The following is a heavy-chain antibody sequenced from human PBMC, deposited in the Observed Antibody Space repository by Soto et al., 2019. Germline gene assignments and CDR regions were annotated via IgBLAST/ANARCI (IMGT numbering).Heavy chain of an antibody. J-gene: IGHJ5*02. CDR1: GGSISDYY. CDR2: IYYSGST. D-gene: IGHD2-2*01. V-gene: IGHV4-59*01. Sequence: QVQLQESGPGLVKPSETLSLTCTVSGGSISDYYWSGIRQSPGKGLEWIGYIYYSGSTKYNPSLKSRVTISVETSKNQFSLRLSSVTAADTAVYYCARGSKDWFDPWGQGTLVTVSS. CDR3: ARGSKDWFDP.